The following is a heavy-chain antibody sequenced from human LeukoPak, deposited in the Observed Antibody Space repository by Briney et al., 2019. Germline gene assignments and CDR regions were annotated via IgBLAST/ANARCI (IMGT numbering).Heavy chain of an antibody. V-gene: IGHV3-30*02. J-gene: IGHJ4*02. Sequence: GGSLRLSCAASGFNFASYGMHWARRAPGKGLEWVAFIRYDGSEPYYRDSVRGRFTISRDNAKNTLDLQMNSLTAEDTALYYCVKGDQFWSAYSTYFDYWGQGTLVTVSA. CDR2: IRYDGSEP. CDR3: VKGDQFWSAYSTYFDY. CDR1: GFNFASYG. D-gene: IGHD3-3*01.